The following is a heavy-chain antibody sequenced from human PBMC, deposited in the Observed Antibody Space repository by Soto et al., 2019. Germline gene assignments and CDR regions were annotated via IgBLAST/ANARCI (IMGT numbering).Heavy chain of an antibody. J-gene: IGHJ6*02. CDR1: GGSISSGGYY. CDR3: ARDLRFRGFYGMDV. D-gene: IGHD3-10*01. Sequence: QVQLQESGPGLVKPSQTLSLTCTVSGGSISSGGYYWSWIRQHPGKGLEWIGYIYYSGSTYYNPSLKSRITISVDTSKNQFSLKLSSVTAADTAVYYCARDLRFRGFYGMDVWGQGTTVTVSS. CDR2: IYYSGST. V-gene: IGHV4-31*03.